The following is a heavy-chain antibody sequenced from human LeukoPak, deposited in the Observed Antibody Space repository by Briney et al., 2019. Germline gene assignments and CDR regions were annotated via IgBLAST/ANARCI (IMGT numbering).Heavy chain of an antibody. V-gene: IGHV4-34*01. CDR2: INHSGST. J-gene: IGHJ6*01. CDR1: GGSFSGYY. CDR3: ARPGGVSGMDV. D-gene: IGHD1-14*01. Sequence: SETLSLTCAVYGGSFSGYYWSWIRQPPGKGLEWIGEINHSGSTNYNPSLKSGVTISVDTSKNQFSLKLSSVTAADTAVYYCARPGGVSGMDVWGKGPRSPSPQ.